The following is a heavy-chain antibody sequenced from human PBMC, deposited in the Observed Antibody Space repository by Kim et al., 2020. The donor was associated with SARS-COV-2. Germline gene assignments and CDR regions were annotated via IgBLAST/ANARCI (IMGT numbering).Heavy chain of an antibody. CDR2: IYPGDSDT. J-gene: IGHJ6*02. Sequence: GESLKISCKGSGYSFTSYWIGWVRQMPGKGLEWMGIIYPGDSDTRYSLSFQGQVTISADKSISTAYLQWSSLKASDTAMYYCARYSLGEYYYDSSGYYRPYYYGMDVWGQGTTVTVSS. CDR3: ARYSLGEYYYDSSGYYRPYYYGMDV. V-gene: IGHV5-51*01. CDR1: GYSFTSYW. D-gene: IGHD3-22*01.